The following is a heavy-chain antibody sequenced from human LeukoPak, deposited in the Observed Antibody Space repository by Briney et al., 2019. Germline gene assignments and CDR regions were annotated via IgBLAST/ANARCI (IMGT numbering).Heavy chain of an antibody. V-gene: IGHV4-39*01. Sequence: SETLPLTCTVSGGSISSSSYYWGWIRQPPGKGLEWIGSIYYSGSTYYNPSLKSRVTISVDTSKNQFSLKLSSVTAADTAVYYCARLSTAPGRTDYWGQGTLVTVSS. CDR3: ARLSTAPGRTDY. CDR1: GGSISSSSYY. D-gene: IGHD2-2*01. J-gene: IGHJ4*02. CDR2: IYYSGST.